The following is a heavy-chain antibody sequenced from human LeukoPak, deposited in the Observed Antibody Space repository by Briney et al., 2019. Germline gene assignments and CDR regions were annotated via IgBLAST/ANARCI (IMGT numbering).Heavy chain of an antibody. D-gene: IGHD6-19*01. V-gene: IGHV3-7*04. J-gene: IGHJ5*01. Sequence: GGSLRLPCAGSGFTFSSYWMNWVRQAPGKGLEWVANIKEDGSVNYYVDSVKGRFTISRENAKNSLYLQMNSLRVEDTAVYYCTRGMTVAANWFDSWGRGTLVTVSS. CDR2: IKEDGSVN. CDR3: TRGMTVAANWFDS. CDR1: GFTFSSYW.